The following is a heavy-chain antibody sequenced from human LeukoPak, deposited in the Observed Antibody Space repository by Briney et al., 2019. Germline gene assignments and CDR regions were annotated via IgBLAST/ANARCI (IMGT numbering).Heavy chain of an antibody. CDR2: IYYSGST. Sequence: PSETLSLTCTVSGGSISSSNYYWGWIRQPPGKGLEWIGSIYYSGSTYYNPSLKSRVTISVDTSKNQFSLKLSSVTAADTAVYYCAREQGGSGWSQGSPGPMDVWGKGTTVTVSS. D-gene: IGHD6-19*01. J-gene: IGHJ6*03. CDR3: AREQGGSGWSQGSPGPMDV. CDR1: GGSISSSNYY. V-gene: IGHV4-39*07.